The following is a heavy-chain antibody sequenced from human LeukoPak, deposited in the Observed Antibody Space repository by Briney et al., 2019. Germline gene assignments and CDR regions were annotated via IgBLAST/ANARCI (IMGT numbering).Heavy chain of an antibody. CDR2: INSDGSST. D-gene: IGHD6-6*01. V-gene: IGHV3-74*01. CDR1: GFTFNNYA. CDR3: ARGLSGYASSLGY. J-gene: IGHJ4*02. Sequence: GGSLSLSCVSSGFTFNNYAMNWVRHAPGKGLVWVTRINSDGSSTSYADSVRGRFSISRDNAKNTLYLQMNSLRAEDTAVYYCARGLSGYASSLGYWGQGTLVTVSA.